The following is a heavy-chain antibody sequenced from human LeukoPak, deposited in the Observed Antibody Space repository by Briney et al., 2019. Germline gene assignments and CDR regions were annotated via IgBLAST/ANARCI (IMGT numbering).Heavy chain of an antibody. D-gene: IGHD6-13*01. CDR1: GASFSGYY. Sequence: SETLSLTCAVYGASFSGYYWSWIRQPPRKGLEWIGEINHSGSTNYNPSLKSRVTISVDTSKNQFSLKLSSVTAADTAVYYCARRSSSWSKGGFDYWGQGTLVTVSS. V-gene: IGHV4-34*01. CDR2: INHSGST. CDR3: ARRSSSWSKGGFDY. J-gene: IGHJ4*02.